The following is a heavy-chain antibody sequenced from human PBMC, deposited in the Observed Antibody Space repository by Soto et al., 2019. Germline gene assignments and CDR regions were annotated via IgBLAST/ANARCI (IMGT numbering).Heavy chain of an antibody. V-gene: IGHV3-11*01. J-gene: IGHJ3*02. Sequence: GGSLRLSCAASGFTFGDYYVSWIRQAPGKGLEWVSYISSSGSTIYYADSVKGRFTISRDNAKNSLYLQMNSLRAEDTAVYYCARDMTTAGAFDIWGQGTMVTVSS. CDR2: ISSSGSTI. CDR1: GFTFGDYY. CDR3: ARDMTTAGAFDI. D-gene: IGHD3-16*01.